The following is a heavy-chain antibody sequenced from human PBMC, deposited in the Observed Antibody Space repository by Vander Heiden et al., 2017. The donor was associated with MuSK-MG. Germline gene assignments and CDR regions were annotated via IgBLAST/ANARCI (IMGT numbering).Heavy chain of an antibody. CDR1: GFTFSSYS. J-gene: IGHJ4*02. Sequence: EVQLVESGGGLVKPGGSLRLSCAASGFTFSSYSMNWVRQAPGKGLEWVSSISSSSSYIYYADSVKGRFTISRDNAKNSLYLQMNSLRAEDTAVYYCARGIDCSSTSCYAGGYWGQGTLVTVSS. D-gene: IGHD2-2*01. CDR3: ARGIDCSSTSCYAGGY. V-gene: IGHV3-21*01. CDR2: ISSSSSYI.